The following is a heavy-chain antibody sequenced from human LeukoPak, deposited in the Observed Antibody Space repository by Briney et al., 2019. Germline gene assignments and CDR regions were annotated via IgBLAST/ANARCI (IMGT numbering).Heavy chain of an antibody. CDR1: GGSISSSSYY. Sequence: SETLSLTCTVSGGSISSSSYYWGCIRQPPGKGLECIGSIYYSGSTYYNPSLKSRVTISVDTSKNQFSLKLSSVTAADTAVYYCARGGLSSSWYGYYFDYWGQGTLVTVSS. CDR2: IYYSGST. D-gene: IGHD6-13*01. J-gene: IGHJ4*02. V-gene: IGHV4-39*07. CDR3: ARGGLSSSWYGYYFDY.